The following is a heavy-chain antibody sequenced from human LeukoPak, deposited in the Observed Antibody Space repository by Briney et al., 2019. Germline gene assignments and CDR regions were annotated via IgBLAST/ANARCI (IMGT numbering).Heavy chain of an antibody. CDR1: GFTFTSSA. CDR2: IVVGSGNT. CDR3: ARDYGGSSGWFDP. J-gene: IGHJ5*02. D-gene: IGHD4-23*01. Sequence: GASVKVSCKASGFTFTSSAVQWVRQALGQRLEWIGWIVVGSGNTNYAQKFQERVTITRDMSTSTAYMELSSLRSEDTAVYYCARDYGGSSGWFDPWGQGTLVTVSS. V-gene: IGHV1-58*01.